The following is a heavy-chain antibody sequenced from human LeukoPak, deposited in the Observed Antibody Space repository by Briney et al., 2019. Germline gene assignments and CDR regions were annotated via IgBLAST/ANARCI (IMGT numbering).Heavy chain of an antibody. Sequence: PSETLSLTCTVSGGSISSGDYYWSWIRQPPGKGLEWIGYIYYSGSTYYNPSLKSRVTISVDTSKNQFSLKLSSVTAADTAVYYCARAGGGDFWSGLGNWFDPWGQGTLVTVSS. CDR2: IYYSGST. J-gene: IGHJ5*02. CDR1: GGSISSGDYY. CDR3: ARAGGGDFWSGLGNWFDP. D-gene: IGHD3-3*01. V-gene: IGHV4-30-4*08.